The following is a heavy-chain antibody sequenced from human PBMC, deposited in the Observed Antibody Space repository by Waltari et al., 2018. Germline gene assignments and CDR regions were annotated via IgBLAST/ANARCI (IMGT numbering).Heavy chain of an antibody. CDR3: ARQIVAGRNGFDY. D-gene: IGHD5-12*01. CDR2: ISSGRITI. Sequence: EVHLVASGGGLVQPEGSLKTSCSGSGYTFGDYTMSWVRQAPGKGLEWVSHISSGRITIYYADSVKGRFTISRDNAKNTLYLQRNSLTVEDTAVYYCARQIVAGRNGFDYWGQGTLVTVSS. CDR1: GYTFGDYT. V-gene: IGHV3-48*01. J-gene: IGHJ4*02.